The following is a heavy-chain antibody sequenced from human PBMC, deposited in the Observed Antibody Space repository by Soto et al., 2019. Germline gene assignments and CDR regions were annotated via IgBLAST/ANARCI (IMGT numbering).Heavy chain of an antibody. CDR3: TTFFDVY. J-gene: IGHJ4*02. D-gene: IGHD3-3*01. CDR1: GLTFSTTW. V-gene: IGHV3-15*01. Sequence: PGGSLRLSCAASGLTFSTTWMSWVRQAPGKGLEWVGHIKSEIDGGTTDYAAPVKGRFTISRDDSKNTLFLQMDSLKTEDTAVYSCTTFFDVYWGQGTLVTVSS. CDR2: IKSEIDGGTT.